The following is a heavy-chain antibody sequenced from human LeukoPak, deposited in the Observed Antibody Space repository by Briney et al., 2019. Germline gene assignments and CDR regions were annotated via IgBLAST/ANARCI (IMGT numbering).Heavy chain of an antibody. D-gene: IGHD3-3*01. V-gene: IGHV1-2*02. CDR3: ALTYYDFWSGYSPYYYYGMDV. CDR1: GYTFTGYY. J-gene: IGHJ6*02. CDR2: INPNSGGT. Sequence: ASVTVSCKASGYTFTGYYMHWVRQAPGQGLEWMGWINPNSGGTNYAQKFQGRVTMTRDTSISTAYMELSRLRSDDTAVYYCALTYYDFWSGYSPYYYYGMDVWGQGTTVTVSS.